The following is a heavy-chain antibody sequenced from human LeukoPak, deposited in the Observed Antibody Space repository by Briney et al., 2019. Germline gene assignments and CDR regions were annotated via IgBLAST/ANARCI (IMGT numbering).Heavy chain of an antibody. D-gene: IGHD6-19*01. V-gene: IGHV1-18*01. CDR3: ARDGDLAVAGTSYYYYYYMDV. CDR1: GYTFTSYG. Sequence: ASVKVSCKASGYTFTSYGISWVRQAPGQGLEWMGWISAYNGNTNYAQKLQGRGTMTTDTSTSTAYMELRSLRSHDTAVYYCARDGDLAVAGTSYYYYYYMDVWGKGTTVTVSS. CDR2: ISAYNGNT. J-gene: IGHJ6*03.